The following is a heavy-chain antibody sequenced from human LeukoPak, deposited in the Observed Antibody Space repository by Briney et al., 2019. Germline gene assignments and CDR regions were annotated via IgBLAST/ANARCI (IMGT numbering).Heavy chain of an antibody. V-gene: IGHV4-34*01. CDR1: GGSFSGYY. CDR3: VDIVVVPAAIIFDY. CDR2: INHSGST. J-gene: IGHJ4*02. Sequence: SETLSLTCAVYGGSFSGYYWSWIRQPPGKGLEWIGEINHSGSTNYNPSLKSRVTISVDTSKNQFSLKLSSVTAADTAAYYCVDIVVVPAAIIFDYWGQGTLVTVSS. D-gene: IGHD2-2*03.